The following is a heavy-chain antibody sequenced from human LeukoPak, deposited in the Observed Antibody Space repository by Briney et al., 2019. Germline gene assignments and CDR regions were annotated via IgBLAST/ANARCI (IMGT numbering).Heavy chain of an antibody. CDR3: AKVATQLVVTTVIDY. D-gene: IGHD4-17*01. CDR1: GFTFSTYT. J-gene: IGHJ4*02. CDR2: ILVNGGT. Sequence: GGSLRLSCIASGFTFSTYTMSWVRQAPGEGLKWVSGILVNGGTYYADSVKGRFTISRDNSKNTLYLQMNSLRAEDTAVYYCAKVATQLVVTTVIDYWGQGTLVTVSS. V-gene: IGHV3-23*01.